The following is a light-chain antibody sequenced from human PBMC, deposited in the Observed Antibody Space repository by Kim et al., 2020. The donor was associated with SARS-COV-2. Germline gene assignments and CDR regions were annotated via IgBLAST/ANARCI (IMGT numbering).Light chain of an antibody. V-gene: IGLV4-69*01. Sequence: GAAVKLTCTLSSGHSSYAIAWHQQQPEKGPRYLMKLNSDGSHSKGDGITDRFSGSSSGAERYLTISSLQSEDEADYYCQTWGTGMVFGGGTKLTVL. CDR2: LNSDGSH. CDR3: QTWGTGMV. J-gene: IGLJ3*02. CDR1: SGHSSYA.